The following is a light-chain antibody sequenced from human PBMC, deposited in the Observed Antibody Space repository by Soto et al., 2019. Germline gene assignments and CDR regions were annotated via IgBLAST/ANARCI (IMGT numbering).Light chain of an antibody. CDR1: SSNIGAGYD. Sequence: QSVLTQPPSVSGAPGQRVTISCTGSSSNIGAGYDVHWYQQLPGTAPKLLIYGNSNRPSGVPDRFSGSKSGTSASLAITGLQAEDEADYYCQSYDISLSGWVFGGGTKQTVL. J-gene: IGLJ3*02. CDR3: QSYDISLSGWV. CDR2: GNS. V-gene: IGLV1-40*01.